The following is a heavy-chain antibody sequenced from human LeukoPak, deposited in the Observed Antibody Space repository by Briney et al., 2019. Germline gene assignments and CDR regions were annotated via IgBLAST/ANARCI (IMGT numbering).Heavy chain of an antibody. CDR3: ARGTDDFWSGYYATAFDY. V-gene: IGHV4-34*01. Sequence: PGGSLRLSCAASGFTVSSNYMSWIRQPPGKGLEWIGEINHSGSTNYNPSLKSRVTISVDTSKNQFSLKLSSVTAADTAVYYCARGTDDFWSGYYATAFDYWGQGTLVTVSS. J-gene: IGHJ4*02. D-gene: IGHD3-3*01. CDR1: GFTVSSNY. CDR2: INHSGST.